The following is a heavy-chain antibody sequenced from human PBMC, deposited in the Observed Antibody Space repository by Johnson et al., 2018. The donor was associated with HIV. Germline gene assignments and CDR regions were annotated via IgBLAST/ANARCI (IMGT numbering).Heavy chain of an antibody. Sequence: QVQLVESGGGVVQPGRSLRLSCAASGFSLSNCGMHWVRQAPGKGLEWVAVISYDGSKKYHADSVKGRFTISRDNSKNTLYLQMNSLRAEDTAVYYCAKERRQSRAFDIWGQGTMVTVSS. CDR2: ISYDGSKK. D-gene: IGHD6-19*01. V-gene: IGHV3-30*19. CDR3: AKERRQSRAFDI. J-gene: IGHJ3*02. CDR1: GFSLSNCG.